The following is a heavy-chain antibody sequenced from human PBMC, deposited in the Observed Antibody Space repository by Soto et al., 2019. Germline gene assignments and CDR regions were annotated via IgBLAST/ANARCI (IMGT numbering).Heavy chain of an antibody. CDR2: IYHSGST. Sequence: QLQLQESGSGLVKPSQTLSLTCAVSGGSISSGGYSWSWIRQPPGKGLEWIGYIYHSGSTYYNPSLKSRVTITVDRSKNQFSLKRSSVTAADTAVYYCARGNSYGIYYFDYWGQGTLVTVSS. D-gene: IGHD5-18*01. V-gene: IGHV4-30-2*01. CDR1: GGSISSGGYS. CDR3: ARGNSYGIYYFDY. J-gene: IGHJ4*02.